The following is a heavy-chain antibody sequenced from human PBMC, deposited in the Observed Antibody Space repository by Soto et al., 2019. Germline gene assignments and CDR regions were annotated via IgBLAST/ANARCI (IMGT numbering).Heavy chain of an antibody. J-gene: IGHJ6*02. CDR2: IYYSRST. Sequence: PSETLYLTCTVSGGSVSSGSYYWSWIRQPPGKGLEWIGYIYYSRSTNYNPSLKSRVTISVDTSKNQFSLKLSSVTAADTAVYYCARDSMVRGVTGYYYYGMDVWGQGTTVTVS. V-gene: IGHV4-61*01. D-gene: IGHD3-10*01. CDR3: ARDSMVRGVTGYYYYGMDV. CDR1: GGSVSSGSYY.